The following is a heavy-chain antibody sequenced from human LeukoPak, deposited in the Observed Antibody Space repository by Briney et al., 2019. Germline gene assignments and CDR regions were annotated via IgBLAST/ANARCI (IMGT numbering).Heavy chain of an antibody. CDR1: GFTFSSYW. CDR2: IRSKAYGGTT. D-gene: IGHD3-10*01. J-gene: IGHJ4*02. CDR3: TGSFGELTFFDY. V-gene: IGHV3-49*04. Sequence: GGSLRLSCAASGFTFSSYWMSWVRQAPGKGLEWVGFIRSKAYGGTTGNAASVKGRFTISRDDSKSIAYLQMNSLKTEDTAVYYCTGSFGELTFFDYWGLGTLVTVSS.